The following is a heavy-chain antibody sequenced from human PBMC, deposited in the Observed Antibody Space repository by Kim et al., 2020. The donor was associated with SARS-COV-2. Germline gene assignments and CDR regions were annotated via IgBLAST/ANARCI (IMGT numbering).Heavy chain of an antibody. D-gene: IGHD5-18*01. V-gene: IGHV1-18*01. J-gene: IGHJ6*02. Sequence: ASVKVSCKASGYTFTSYGISWVRQAPGQGLEWMGWISAYNGNTNYAQKLQGRVTMTTDTSTSTAYMELRSLRSDDTAVYYCARDGVDTAMAGAAPYYYGMDVWGQGTTVTVSS. CDR1: GYTFTSYG. CDR3: ARDGVDTAMAGAAPYYYGMDV. CDR2: ISAYNGNT.